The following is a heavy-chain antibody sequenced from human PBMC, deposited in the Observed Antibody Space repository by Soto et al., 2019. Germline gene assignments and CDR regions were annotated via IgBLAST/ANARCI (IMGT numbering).Heavy chain of an antibody. V-gene: IGHV3-23*01. CDR1: GFIFATTA. Sequence: VQLLQSGGGLVQPGGSLRLSCEASGFIFATTAMGWVRQAPGPGLEWVSTISGRGVRTYYADSVKGRFTISRGNSKNALFLQMISLRADDSAVYFCAAVMGSDYDYVWGSLSFDHWGQGALVTVS. D-gene: IGHD3-16*01. CDR3: AAVMGSDYDYVWGSLSFDH. J-gene: IGHJ4*02. CDR2: ISGRGVRT.